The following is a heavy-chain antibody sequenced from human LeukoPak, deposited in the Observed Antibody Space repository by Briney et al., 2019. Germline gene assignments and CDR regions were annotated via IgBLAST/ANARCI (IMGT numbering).Heavy chain of an antibody. CDR1: GFTFSSYA. J-gene: IGHJ4*02. Sequence: GGSLRLFCAASGFTFSSYAMHWVRQAPGKGLEWVAVISYDGNNKYYAGSVKGRFTISRDNSKNTLDLQMSGLRVEDTAVYYCARDRAYEFDYWGQGTLVTVSS. CDR3: ARDRAYEFDY. V-gene: IGHV3-30*04. CDR2: ISYDGNNK. D-gene: IGHD2-8*01.